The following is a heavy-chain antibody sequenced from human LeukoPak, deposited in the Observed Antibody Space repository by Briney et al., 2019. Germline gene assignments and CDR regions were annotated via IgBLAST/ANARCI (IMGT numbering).Heavy chain of an antibody. J-gene: IGHJ4*02. V-gene: IGHV3-48*03. D-gene: IGHD1-26*01. CDR3: ASAGRSGSYYSY. CDR2: ISSSDGTT. Sequence: PGGSLRLSCAASGFTFSSFEMNWVRQAPGKGLEWVSYISSSDGTTYYADSVKGRFTISRDNAKNSLYLQMDSLRAEDTAVYYCASAGRSGSYYSYWGQGTLVTVSS. CDR1: GFTFSSFE.